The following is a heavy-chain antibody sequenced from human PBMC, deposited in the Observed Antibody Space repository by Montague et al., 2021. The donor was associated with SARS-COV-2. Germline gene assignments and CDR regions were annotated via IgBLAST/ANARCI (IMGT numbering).Heavy chain of an antibody. CDR1: GGSIGSSSYY. Sequence: SETLSLTCTVSGGSIGSSSYYRGWIRQPPGKGLEWIGSIYYSGSTYYYPSLKSRVTISVDTSKNQFSLKLSSVTAADTAVYYCATYYDILTGYYIDAFDIWGQGTMVTVSS. CDR3: ATYYDILTGYYIDAFDI. D-gene: IGHD3-9*01. CDR2: IYYSGST. V-gene: IGHV4-39*01. J-gene: IGHJ3*02.